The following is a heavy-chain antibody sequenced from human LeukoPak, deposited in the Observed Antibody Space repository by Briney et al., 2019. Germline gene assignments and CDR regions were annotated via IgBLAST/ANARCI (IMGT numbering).Heavy chain of an antibody. CDR2: IKEDGSEK. Sequence: GGSLRLSCAASGFTFSIYWISWVRQAPGKGLEWVANIKEDGSEKYYVDSVKGRFTISRDNAKNSLYLQMNSLRAEDTAVYYCARDLTRGDYYFDYWGQGTLVTVSS. J-gene: IGHJ4*02. D-gene: IGHD3-16*01. V-gene: IGHV3-7*01. CDR3: ARDLTRGDYYFDY. CDR1: GFTFSIYW.